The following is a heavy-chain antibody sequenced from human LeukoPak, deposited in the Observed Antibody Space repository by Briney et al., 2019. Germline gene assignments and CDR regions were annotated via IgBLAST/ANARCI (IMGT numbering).Heavy chain of an antibody. CDR1: GFTFSSYE. J-gene: IGHJ3*02. D-gene: IGHD5-24*01. CDR2: ISGSGSTI. Sequence: PGGSLRLSCAASGFTFSSYEMNWVRQAPGKGLEWISYISGSGSTIYYADSVKGRFTISRDNARSSLYLQLNSLRAEDTAVYYCARVRDGYNDAYDIWGQGTMVTVHS. V-gene: IGHV3-48*03. CDR3: ARVRDGYNDAYDI.